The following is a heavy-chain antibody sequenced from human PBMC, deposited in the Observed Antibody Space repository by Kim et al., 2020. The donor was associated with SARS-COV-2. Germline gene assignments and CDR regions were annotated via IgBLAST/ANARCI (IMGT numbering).Heavy chain of an antibody. J-gene: IGHJ3*02. Sequence: GGSLRLSCAASGFTFSNYAMNWVRQAPGKGLEWVSSIRGGGANPNYADSVKGRFTISRDNSKNTLYLQLTSLTGDDTAVYYCANCLYSYGSDAFDIWGLGTQVTVSS. CDR2: IRGGGANP. CDR1: GFTFSNYA. CDR3: ANCLYSYGSDAFDI. V-gene: IGHV3-23*01. D-gene: IGHD5-18*01.